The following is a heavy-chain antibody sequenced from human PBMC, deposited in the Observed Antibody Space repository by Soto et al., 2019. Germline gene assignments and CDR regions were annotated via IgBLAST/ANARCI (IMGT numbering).Heavy chain of an antibody. D-gene: IGHD3-10*01. CDR2: ISAYNGNT. CDR3: ARGPGSGSYYDPSWWPY. V-gene: IGHV1-18*01. Sequence: RASVKVSCKASGYTFTSYGISWVRQAPGQGLEWMGWISAYNGNTNYAQKLQGRVTMTTDTSTSTAYMELRSLRSDDTAVYYCARGPGSGSYYDPSWWPYWGQGTLVTVSS. J-gene: IGHJ4*02. CDR1: GYTFTSYG.